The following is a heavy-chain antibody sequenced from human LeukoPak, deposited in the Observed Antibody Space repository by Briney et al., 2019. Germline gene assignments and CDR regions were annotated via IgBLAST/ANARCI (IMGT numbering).Heavy chain of an antibody. CDR1: GGSISSSSYY. CDR2: IYYSGST. Sequence: PSETLSLTCTVSGGSISSSSYYWGWIRQPPGKGLEWIGSIYYSGSTYYNPSLKSRVTISVDTSKNQFSLKLSSVTAADTAVYYCARHSARRLTTIIDWGQGTLVTVSS. D-gene: IGHD3-22*01. V-gene: IGHV4-39*01. J-gene: IGHJ4*02. CDR3: ARHSARRLTTIID.